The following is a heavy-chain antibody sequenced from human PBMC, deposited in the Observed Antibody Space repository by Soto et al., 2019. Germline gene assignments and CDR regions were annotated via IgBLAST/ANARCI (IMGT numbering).Heavy chain of an antibody. V-gene: IGHV4-39*01. Sequence: QLQLQESGPGLVKPSETLSLTCTVSGGSISSRSYFWGWVRQPPGKGLEWVASIYYSGDTYYNLPLKSRVTISVDTSKNQFSLKLSSVTAADTAVYYCVRIGGQQVAEYYFDYWGRGTLVTVSS. D-gene: IGHD6-13*01. CDR2: IYYSGDT. CDR1: GGSISSRSYF. CDR3: VRIGGQQVAEYYFDY. J-gene: IGHJ4*02.